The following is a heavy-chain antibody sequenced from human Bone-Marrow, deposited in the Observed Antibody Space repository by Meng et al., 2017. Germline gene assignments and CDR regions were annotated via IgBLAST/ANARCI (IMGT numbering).Heavy chain of an antibody. CDR3: ARDRDTGGHYSWFDP. V-gene: IGHV3-33*01. D-gene: IGHD3-22*01. Sequence: QVQLVESGGGVVQPGTSLRLSCAASGFTFSSYGMHWVRQAPGKGLEWVAVIWFHGRAQYYADSVKGRFTISRDTSRDTLYLQMNSLRADDTAVYYCARDRDTGGHYSWFDPWGQGTLVTVSS. CDR2: IWFHGRAQ. CDR1: GFTFSSYG. J-gene: IGHJ5*02.